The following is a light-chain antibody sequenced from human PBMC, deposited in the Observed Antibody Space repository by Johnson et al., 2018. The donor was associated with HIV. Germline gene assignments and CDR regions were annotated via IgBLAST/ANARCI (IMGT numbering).Light chain of an antibody. V-gene: IGLV1-51*01. Sequence: QSVLTQPPSVSAAPGQKVTISCSGSSSNIGNNYVSWYQQLPGTAPKLLIYDNNKRPSGIPDRFSGSKSGTSATLGITGLQTGDEAYYYCGTWHRALSGGGVFGTGTRVTVL. CDR3: GTWHRALSGGGV. CDR2: DNN. CDR1: SSNIGNNY. J-gene: IGLJ1*01.